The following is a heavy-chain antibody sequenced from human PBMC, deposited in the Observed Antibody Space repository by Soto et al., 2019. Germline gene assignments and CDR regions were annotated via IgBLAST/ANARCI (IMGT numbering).Heavy chain of an antibody. D-gene: IGHD6-19*01. CDR1: GYTFTSYG. Sequence: QVQLVQSGAEVKKPGASVKVSCKASGYTFTSYGISWVRQAPGQGLEWMGWISAYNGNTNYAQKLQGRVTMTTDTATTKXXRXLXXLRPDGTAVYYCARVGGVFIRSGWYLGTGLAGFDPWGQGTLVTVSS. CDR2: ISAYNGNT. V-gene: IGHV1-18*01. J-gene: IGHJ5*02. CDR3: ARVGGVFIRSGWYLGTGLAGFDP.